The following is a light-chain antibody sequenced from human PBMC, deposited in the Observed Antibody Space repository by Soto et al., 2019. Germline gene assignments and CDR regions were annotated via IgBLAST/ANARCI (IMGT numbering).Light chain of an antibody. Sequence: QSVLTQPASVSGSPGQSITISCTGTSSDVGGYKYVSWYQQHPDKAPKLIIFEVSNRPSGVSDRFSGSKSGNTASLTISGLQTEDEAHYYCSSYTTTTTLVFGGGTKLTVL. CDR1: SSDVGGYKY. J-gene: IGLJ2*01. CDR2: EVS. V-gene: IGLV2-14*01. CDR3: SSYTTTTTLV.